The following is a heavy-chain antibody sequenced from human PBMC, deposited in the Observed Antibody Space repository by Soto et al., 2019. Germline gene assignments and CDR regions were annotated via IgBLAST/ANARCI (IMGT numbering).Heavy chain of an antibody. CDR3: AGNPVGSYFPFDY. J-gene: IGHJ4*02. V-gene: IGHV4-39*01. D-gene: IGHD1-26*01. CDR2: IYYSGST. Sequence: SETLLLSCHVSGGSISSSSYHWGRLCQPPGKGLEWIGSIYYSGSTYYNPSLKSRVTISVDTSKNQFSLKLSSMTAADTAVYYCAGNPVGSYFPFDYWGQGTLVTVSS. CDR1: GGSISSSSYH.